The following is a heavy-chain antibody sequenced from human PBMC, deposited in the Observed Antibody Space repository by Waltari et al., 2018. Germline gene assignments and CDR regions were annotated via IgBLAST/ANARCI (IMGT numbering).Heavy chain of an antibody. CDR1: GCTFTSYY. D-gene: IGHD6-19*01. CDR2: INPSGGST. J-gene: IGHJ4*02. Sequence: QVQLVQSGAEVKKPGASVKVSCKASGCTFTSYYMHWVRQAPGQGLEWMGIINPSGGSTSYAQKFQCRVTLTRDTSTSTAYMALCSLRSEDTAVYYCARAYSSGWHDYWGQGTLVTVSS. V-gene: IGHV1-46*01. CDR3: ARAYSSGWHDY.